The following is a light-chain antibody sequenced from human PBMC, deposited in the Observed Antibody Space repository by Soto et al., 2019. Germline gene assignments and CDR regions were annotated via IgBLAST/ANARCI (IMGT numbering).Light chain of an antibody. CDR2: DDD. Sequence: SYGLTQPPSLSVAPGQTATITCGGDNIGSKSVNWYQQKPGQAPVLVVNDDDGRPSGIPERFSGSNSANTATLTISRAEAGDEADYYCQVWDSSGDLLVFGGGTKLTVL. J-gene: IGLJ3*02. CDR1: NIGSKS. V-gene: IGLV3-21*02. CDR3: QVWDSSGDLLV.